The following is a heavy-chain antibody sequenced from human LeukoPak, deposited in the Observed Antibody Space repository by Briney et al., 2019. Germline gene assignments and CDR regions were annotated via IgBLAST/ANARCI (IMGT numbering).Heavy chain of an antibody. D-gene: IGHD2-8*01. CDR3: ARDFEGVL. Sequence: PSETLSLTCTVSGYSISSGYYWGWIRQPPGKGLEWIGSIYHSGSTYYNPSLKSRVTISVDTSKNQFSLKLSSVTAADTAVYYCARDFEGVLWGQGTLVTASS. CDR2: IYHSGST. V-gene: IGHV4-38-2*02. CDR1: GYSISSGYY. J-gene: IGHJ4*02.